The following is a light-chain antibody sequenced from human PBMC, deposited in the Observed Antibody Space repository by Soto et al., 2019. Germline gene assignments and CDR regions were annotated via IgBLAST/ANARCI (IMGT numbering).Light chain of an antibody. J-gene: IGKJ5*01. V-gene: IGKV4-1*01. CDR1: QTVLYSSNNKNY. Sequence: DIVMTQSPDSLAVSLGERATINCKSSQTVLYSSNNKNYLAWFQQKPGQPPKVLIYWASTRESGVPDRFSGGGSGTDFTLTISSLQAGDVAVYYCQQYYSDPITFGQGTRLEIK. CDR2: WAS. CDR3: QQYYSDPIT.